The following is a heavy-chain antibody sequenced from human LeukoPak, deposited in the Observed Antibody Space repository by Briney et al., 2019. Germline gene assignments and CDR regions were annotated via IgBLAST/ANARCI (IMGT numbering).Heavy chain of an antibody. Sequence: ASVTVSFTASGYTFTTYDINWVRQAAGQGNEWMGWMNPDTGNTGYAQKFQGRVSMTRNTSISTAFLVLSSLRSEDTAVYYCAIGGYSNNGYEMDVWGKGTTVTVSS. J-gene: IGHJ6*04. CDR1: GYTFTTYD. CDR3: AIGGYSNNGYEMDV. D-gene: IGHD1-26*01. CDR2: MNPDTGNT. V-gene: IGHV1-8*01.